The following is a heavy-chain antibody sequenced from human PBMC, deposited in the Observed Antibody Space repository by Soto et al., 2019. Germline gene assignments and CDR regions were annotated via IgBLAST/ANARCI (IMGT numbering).Heavy chain of an antibody. CDR2: IYTSGST. Sequence: SETLSLTCTVSGGSISSYYWSWIRQPAGKGLEWIGRIYTSGSTNYNPSLKSRVTMSVDTSKNQFSLKLSSVTAADTAVYYCARDYYDSSGYYYYFDYWRQVTLVTVCS. CDR1: GGSISSYY. V-gene: IGHV4-4*07. D-gene: IGHD3-22*01. J-gene: IGHJ4*02. CDR3: ARDYYDSSGYYYYFDY.